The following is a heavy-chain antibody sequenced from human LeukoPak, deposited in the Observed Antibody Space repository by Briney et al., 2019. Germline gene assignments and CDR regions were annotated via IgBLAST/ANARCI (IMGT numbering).Heavy chain of an antibody. D-gene: IGHD6-13*01. CDR1: GGSFSGYY. CDR3: ARGVGSSWYFLWFDP. CDR2: INHSGST. J-gene: IGHJ5*02. V-gene: IGHV4-34*01. Sequence: SETLSLTCAVYGGSFSGYYWSWIRQPPGKGLEWIGEINHSGSTNYNPSLKSRVTISVDTSKNQFSLKLSSVTAADTAVYYCARGVGSSWYFLWFDPWGQGTLVTVSS.